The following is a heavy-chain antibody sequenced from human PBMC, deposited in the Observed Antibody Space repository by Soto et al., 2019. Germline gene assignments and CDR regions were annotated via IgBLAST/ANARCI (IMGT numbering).Heavy chain of an antibody. Sequence: SETLSLTCTVSGGSISSYYWSWIRQPPGKGLEWIGYIYYSGSTNYNPSLKSRVTISVDTSKNQFSLKLSSVTAADTAVYYCARIYSSTYGSSWYTWYYFDYWGQGTLVTVSS. J-gene: IGHJ4*02. V-gene: IGHV4-59*01. CDR1: GGSISSYY. CDR2: IYYSGST. CDR3: ARIYSSTYGSSWYTWYYFDY. D-gene: IGHD6-13*01.